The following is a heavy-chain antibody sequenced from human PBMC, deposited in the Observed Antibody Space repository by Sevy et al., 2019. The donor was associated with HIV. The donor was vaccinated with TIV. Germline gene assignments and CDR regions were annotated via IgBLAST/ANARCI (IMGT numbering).Heavy chain of an antibody. CDR1: GFRFGSQA. Sequence: GGSLRLSCVGSGFRFGSQAMSWVRQAPGKGLEWVSGMSGRGDSRGYAHSVKGRLTISRDNSKNTVYLQMNSLTAEDTALYYCAKDVPDQSWYDDFWSGSRCFDYWGRGILVTVSS. CDR3: AKDVPDQSWYDDFWSGSRCFDY. D-gene: IGHD3-3*01. J-gene: IGHJ4*01. CDR2: MSGRGDSR. V-gene: IGHV3-23*01.